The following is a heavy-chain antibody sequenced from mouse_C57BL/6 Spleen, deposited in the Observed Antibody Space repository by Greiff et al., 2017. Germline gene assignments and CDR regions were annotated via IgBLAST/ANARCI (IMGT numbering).Heavy chain of an antibody. CDR2: IYPGGGDT. CDR1: GYAFSSSW. Sequence: QVQLQQSGPELVKPGASVKISCKASGYAFSSSWMNWVKQRPGKGLEWIGRIYPGGGDTNYNGKFKGKATLTADKSSSTAYMQLSILTSEDSAVYFCARFGGYYRYFDVWGTGTTVTVSS. CDR3: ARFGGYYRYFDV. D-gene: IGHD1-1*02. J-gene: IGHJ1*03. V-gene: IGHV1-82*01.